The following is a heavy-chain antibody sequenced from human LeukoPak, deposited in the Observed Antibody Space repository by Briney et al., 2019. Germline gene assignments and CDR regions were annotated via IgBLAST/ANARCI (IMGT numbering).Heavy chain of an antibody. V-gene: IGHV4-59*01. J-gene: IGHJ4*02. CDR3: ARMTGSAWELLIDS. Sequence: SETLSLTCTVSGGSISSYYWSWIRQPAGKGLEWIGDIFYSGNTNYNPSLKNRVTISLDTSKNHFSLKLSSVTAADTAMYYCARMTGSAWELLIDSWGPGTLVTVSS. D-gene: IGHD1-26*01. CDR2: IFYSGNT. CDR1: GGSISSYY.